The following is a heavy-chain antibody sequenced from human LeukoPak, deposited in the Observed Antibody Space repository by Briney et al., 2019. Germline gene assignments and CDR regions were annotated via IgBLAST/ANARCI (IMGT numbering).Heavy chain of an antibody. V-gene: IGHV3-23*01. CDR3: AKGSYYDSSGSFYFDY. CDR2: ISGSGDNT. J-gene: IGHJ4*02. CDR1: GFTFSSYA. D-gene: IGHD3-22*01. Sequence: GGSLRLSCAASGFTFSSYAMSWVRQAPGKRLEWVSGISGSGDNTYYADSVKGRFTISRDNSKNTLYVQVNSLGTEDTAAYYCAKGSYYDSSGSFYFDYWGQGTLVTVSS.